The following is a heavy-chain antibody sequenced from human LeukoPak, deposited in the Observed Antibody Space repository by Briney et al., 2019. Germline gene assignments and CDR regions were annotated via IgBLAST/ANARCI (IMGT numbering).Heavy chain of an antibody. CDR2: IYYSGST. CDR1: GGSFSGYY. D-gene: IGHD5-24*01. CDR3: AREELPGSWFDP. J-gene: IGHJ5*02. Sequence: SETLSLTCAVYGGSFSGYYWSWIRQPPGKGLEWIGYIYYSGSTNYNPSLKSRVTISVDTSKNQFSLKLSSVTAADTAVYYCAREELPGSWFDPWGQGTLVTVSS. V-gene: IGHV4-59*01.